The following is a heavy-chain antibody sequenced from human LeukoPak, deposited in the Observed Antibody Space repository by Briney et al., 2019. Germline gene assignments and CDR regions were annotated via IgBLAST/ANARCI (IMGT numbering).Heavy chain of an antibody. V-gene: IGHV4-39*01. CDR1: GDSVSSTGYY. CDR3: GKAGPRSSNSGGLYVFEG. Sequence: SETLSLTCTVSGDSVSSTGYYWGWIRQPPGKGLEWIGTIYYSGSTYYNPSLKSRVTMSEDTSRNQFSLRLSSVNAADTAVYYGGKAGPRSSNSGGLYVFEGGGQGKRATVS. D-gene: IGHD2-15*01. CDR2: IYYSGST. J-gene: IGHJ3*01.